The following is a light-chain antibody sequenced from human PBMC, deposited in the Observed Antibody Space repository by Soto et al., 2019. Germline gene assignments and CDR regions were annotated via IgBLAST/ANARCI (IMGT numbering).Light chain of an antibody. CDR2: AAS. V-gene: IGKV1-17*01. Sequence: DIQMTQSPSSLSASVGDRVTITCRASQGIANDLGWYQQKPGKVPKHLIYAASSLQSGVPLRFSGSGSGTEFTLTISSLQPEDFATYYCLQHNSYPITFGQGTRLEIK. J-gene: IGKJ5*01. CDR3: LQHNSYPIT. CDR1: QGIAND.